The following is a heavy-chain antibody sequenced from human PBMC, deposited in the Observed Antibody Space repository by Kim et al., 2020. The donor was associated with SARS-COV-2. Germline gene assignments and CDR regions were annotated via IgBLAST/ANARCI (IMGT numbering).Heavy chain of an antibody. V-gene: IGHV3-30*01. CDR3: ARVLRYFDWLLSDPDY. D-gene: IGHD3-9*01. J-gene: IGHJ4*02. Sequence: SVKGRSTISRDNSKNTLYLQMNSLRAEDTAVYYCARVLRYFDWLLSDPDYWGQGTLVTVSS.